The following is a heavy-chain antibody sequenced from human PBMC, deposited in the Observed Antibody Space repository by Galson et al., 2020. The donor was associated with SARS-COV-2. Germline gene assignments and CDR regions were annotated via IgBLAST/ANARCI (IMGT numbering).Heavy chain of an antibody. J-gene: IGHJ4*02. V-gene: IGHV3-23*01. D-gene: IGHD6-19*01. CDR1: GFMFNTYD. Sequence: GESLKISCAASGFMFNTYDMTWVRQAPGKGLEWVSSIGGGGISKHYAASVKGRFTISRDNSKNTLYLQMNSLRAEDTALYYCAQGGWLDYWGQGTLVIVSS. CDR2: IGGGGISK. CDR3: AQGGWLDY.